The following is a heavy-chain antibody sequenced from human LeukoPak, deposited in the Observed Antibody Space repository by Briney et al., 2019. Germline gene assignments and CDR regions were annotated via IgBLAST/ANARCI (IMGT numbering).Heavy chain of an antibody. D-gene: IGHD4-23*01. CDR3: ARDYRLERPTTVAFAY. CDR2: INPNSGGT. J-gene: IGHJ4*02. Sequence: ASVKVSCKASGYTFTGYYMHWVRQAPGQGLEWMGWINPNSGGTNYAQKFQGRVTITADKSTSTAYMELSSLRSEDTAVYYCARDYRLERPTTVAFAYWGQGTLVTVSS. CDR1: GYTFTGYY. V-gene: IGHV1-2*02.